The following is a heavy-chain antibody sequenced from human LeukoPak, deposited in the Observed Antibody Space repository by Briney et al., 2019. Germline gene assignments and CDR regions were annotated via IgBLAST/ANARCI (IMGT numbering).Heavy chain of an antibody. CDR1: GYTFTSYG. CDR3: ARGRRWLQLPFDY. V-gene: IGHV1-69*04. Sequence: ASVKVSCKASGYTFTSYGISWVRQAPGQGLEWMGRIIPILGIANYAQKFQGRVTITTDESTSTAYMELSSLRSEDTAVYYCARGRRWLQLPFDYWGQGTLVTVSS. CDR2: IIPILGIA. J-gene: IGHJ4*02. D-gene: IGHD5-24*01.